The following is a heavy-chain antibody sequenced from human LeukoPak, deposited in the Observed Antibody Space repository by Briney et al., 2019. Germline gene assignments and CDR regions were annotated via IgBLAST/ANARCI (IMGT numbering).Heavy chain of an antibody. CDR1: GGSISSYY. V-gene: IGHV4-59*12. J-gene: IGHJ6*03. CDR2: IYYSGST. D-gene: IGHD6-19*01. CDR3: ARDPGSFTAVALPYYYYYYMDV. Sequence: SETLSLTCTVSGGSISSYYWSWIRQPPGKGLEWIGYIYYSGSTNYNPSLKSRVTISVDSSKNQFSLKLSSVTAADTAVYYCARDPGSFTAVALPYYYYYYMDVWGKGTTVTVSS.